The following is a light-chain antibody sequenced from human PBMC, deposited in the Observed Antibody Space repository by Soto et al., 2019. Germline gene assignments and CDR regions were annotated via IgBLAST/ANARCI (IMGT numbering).Light chain of an antibody. V-gene: IGKV1-9*01. CDR1: HDISTY. Sequence: DIQLTQSPSLLSASVGVRVTITCRASHDISTYLAWYQQNTGKAPKLMIYEASTLQSGVPSRFSGSGSGTENTITISSLQPEDGETYYCQQVNSYPISFGQGTRLEIK. CDR3: QQVNSYPIS. J-gene: IGKJ5*01. CDR2: EAS.